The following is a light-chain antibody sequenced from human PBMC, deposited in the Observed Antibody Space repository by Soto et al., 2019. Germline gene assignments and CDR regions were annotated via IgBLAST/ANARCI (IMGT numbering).Light chain of an antibody. Sequence: DIQMTQSPSSLSASVGDRVTITCRASQSISSYLNWYQQKPGKAPKLLIYAASSLQSGVPSRFSGSGSGTEFTLTISSLKNEDFATYYCLQYRSFPRTFGQGTKVDIK. J-gene: IGKJ1*01. V-gene: IGKV1-39*01. CDR1: QSISSY. CDR3: LQYRSFPRT. CDR2: AAS.